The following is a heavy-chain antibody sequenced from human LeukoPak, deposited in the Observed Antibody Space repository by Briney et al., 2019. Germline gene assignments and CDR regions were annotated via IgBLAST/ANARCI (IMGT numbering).Heavy chain of an antibody. J-gene: IGHJ4*02. CDR2: IKQDGSEK. CDR1: GFTFNNYW. CDR3: ARSRRTYYDSSGPFDY. Sequence: PGGSLRLSCAASGFTFNNYWMTWVSQAPGEGMEWVANIKQDGSEKYYVDSLKGRFTISRDSAKNSLYLHMNSLRAEDTAVYYCARSRRTYYDSSGPFDYWGQGTLVTVSS. D-gene: IGHD3-22*01. V-gene: IGHV3-7*01.